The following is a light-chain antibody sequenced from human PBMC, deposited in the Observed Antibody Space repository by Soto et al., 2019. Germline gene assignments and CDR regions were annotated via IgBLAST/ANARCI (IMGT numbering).Light chain of an antibody. CDR1: ENVTTS. CDR2: GAS. V-gene: IGKV3-11*01. Sequence: VLNQSPAIHSLTPGERATLSCCTSENVTTSAACYQQKPAQAPRLLIYGASNRATGIPARFSGSGSGTDFPLTTTNPDPESDAVYYCQQHSHWTPWTFGQGTKGDIK. J-gene: IGKJ1*01. CDR3: QQHSHWTPWT.